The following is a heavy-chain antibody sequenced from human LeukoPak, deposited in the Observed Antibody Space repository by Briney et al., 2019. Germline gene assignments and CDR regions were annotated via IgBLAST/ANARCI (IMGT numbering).Heavy chain of an antibody. D-gene: IGHD5-12*01. V-gene: IGHV4-39*01. CDR3: VRHDGRGGATMGSLDS. Sequence: SETLSLTCTVSGGSISGGSHHWGWFRQSPGKGLEWIVSLYLSRTTYYNPSLNSRVTISADTSKNQFSLQLNSVTAADTAVYYCVRHDGRGGATMGSLDSWGQGSLVTVSS. J-gene: IGHJ4*02. CDR1: GGSISGGSHH. CDR2: LYLSRTT.